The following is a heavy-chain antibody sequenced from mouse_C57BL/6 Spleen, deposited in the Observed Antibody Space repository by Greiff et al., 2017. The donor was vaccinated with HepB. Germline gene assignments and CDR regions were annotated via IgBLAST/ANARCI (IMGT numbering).Heavy chain of an antibody. Sequence: EVKVEESGGGLVQPGGSMKLSCVASGFTFSNYWMNWVRQSPEKGLEWVAQIRLKSDNYATHYAESVKGRFTISRDDSKSSVYLQMNNLRAEDTGIYYCTSLGGYGRAVDYWGQGTTLTVSS. D-gene: IGHD1-1*01. CDR2: IRLKSDNYAT. CDR3: TSLGGYGRAVDY. CDR1: GFTFSNYW. V-gene: IGHV6-3*01. J-gene: IGHJ2*01.